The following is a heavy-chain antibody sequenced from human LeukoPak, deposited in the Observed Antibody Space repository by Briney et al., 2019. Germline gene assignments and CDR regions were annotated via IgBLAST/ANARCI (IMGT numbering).Heavy chain of an antibody. CDR3: AISSSANRPFDY. V-gene: IGHV4-59*01. CDR2: IYYSGST. J-gene: IGHJ4*02. Sequence: SEALSLTCTVSGGSISSYYWSWIRQPPGKGLEWIGYIYYSGSTNYNPSLKSRVTISVDTSKNQFSLKLSSVTAADTAVYYCAISSSANRPFDYWGQGTLVTVSS. D-gene: IGHD6-6*01. CDR1: GGSISSYY.